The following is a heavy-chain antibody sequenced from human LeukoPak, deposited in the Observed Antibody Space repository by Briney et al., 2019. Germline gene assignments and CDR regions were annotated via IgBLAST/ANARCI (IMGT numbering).Heavy chain of an antibody. D-gene: IGHD3-3*01. CDR1: GFTFSLHW. CDR2: IKHSGII. V-gene: IGHV4-34*01. CDR3: ARGLVSGGILEWLLD. Sequence: RPGGSLRLSCAVSGFTFSLHWMSWVRQPPGKGLEWIGEIKHSGIIHYNPSLKSRVSISVDTSNNQFSLKLSSVTPADTAVYYCARGLVSGGILEWLLDGGQEPLVTVSS. J-gene: IGHJ4*02.